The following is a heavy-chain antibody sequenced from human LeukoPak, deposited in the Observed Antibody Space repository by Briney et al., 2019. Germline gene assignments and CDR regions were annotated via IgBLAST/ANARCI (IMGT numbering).Heavy chain of an antibody. CDR2: ISYSGST. CDR3: ARLSVGATDY. J-gene: IGHJ4*02. Sequence: SETLSLTCAVSGYSISSGYYWGWIRQPPGKGLEWIGSISYSGSTYYNPSLKSRGTISVDTSKNQFSLKLSSVTAADTAVYYCARLSVGATDYWGQGTLVTVSS. V-gene: IGHV4-38-2*01. D-gene: IGHD1-26*01. CDR1: GYSISSGYY.